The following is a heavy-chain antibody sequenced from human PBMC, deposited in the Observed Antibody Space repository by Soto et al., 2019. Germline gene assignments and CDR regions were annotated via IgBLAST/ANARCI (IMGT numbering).Heavy chain of an antibody. J-gene: IGHJ3*01. D-gene: IGHD3-22*01. CDR2: IGLGSSTK. V-gene: IGHV3-48*01. CDR1: GFTFRNHG. Sequence: GGSLRLSCAASGFTFRNHGMNWVRQAPGKGLEWVSYIGLGSSTKYYADSVEGRFTISRDNAKNSLYLQMNSLRAEDTAVYYCARDQLYYNDISGRPLNAFDVWGQGTMVTVSS. CDR3: ARDQLYYNDISGRPLNAFDV.